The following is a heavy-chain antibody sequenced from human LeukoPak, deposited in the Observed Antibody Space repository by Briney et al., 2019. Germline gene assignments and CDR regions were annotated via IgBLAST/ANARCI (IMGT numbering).Heavy chain of an antibody. Sequence: PGRSLRLSCEASGFTFEDYAMHWVRQAPGRGLEWVSGISWNSGSIDYADSVKGRFTTSRDNAKNSLYLQMNSLRAEDTALYYCAKGPLFYYGSVGNFDYWGQGTLVTVSS. V-gene: IGHV3-9*01. CDR1: GFTFEDYA. CDR2: ISWNSGSI. J-gene: IGHJ4*02. CDR3: AKGPLFYYGSVGNFDY. D-gene: IGHD3-10*01.